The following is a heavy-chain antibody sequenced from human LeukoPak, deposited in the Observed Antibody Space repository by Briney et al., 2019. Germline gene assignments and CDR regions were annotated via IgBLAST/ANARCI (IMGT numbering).Heavy chain of an antibody. CDR3: AREGYYYDSSGPIDY. Sequence: SETLSLTCTVSGGSISSAPYYWSWIRQRPGKGLEWMGYISHSGNTYYNPSLKSRLNISADTSRNQFSLKLRSVTAADTALCFCAREGYYYDSSGPIDYWGQGTRVTVSS. D-gene: IGHD3-22*01. CDR2: ISHSGNT. CDR1: GGSISSAPYY. J-gene: IGHJ4*02. V-gene: IGHV4-31*03.